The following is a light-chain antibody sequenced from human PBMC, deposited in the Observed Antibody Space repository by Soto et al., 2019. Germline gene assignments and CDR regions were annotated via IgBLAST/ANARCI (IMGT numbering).Light chain of an antibody. CDR1: SSDVGGYDF. CDR2: DVS. CDR3: TSYANSSSYV. Sequence: QSVLTQPASVSGSPGQSITISCTGTSSDVGGYDFVSWYQQHPGKAPKLMIYDVSTRPSGVSDRFSGSKSGNTASLTISGVQAEDEGGYYCTSYANSSSYVFGAGTKLTVI. J-gene: IGLJ1*01. V-gene: IGLV2-14*01.